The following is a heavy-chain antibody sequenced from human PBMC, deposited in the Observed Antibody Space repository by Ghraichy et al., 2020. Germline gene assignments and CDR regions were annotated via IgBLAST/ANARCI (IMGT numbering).Heavy chain of an antibody. V-gene: IGHV3-7*03. D-gene: IGHD3-10*01. Sequence: LSLTCAASGFTFSSYWMSWVRQAPGKGLEWVANIKQDGSEKYYVDSVKGRFTISRDNAKNSLYLQMNSLRAEDTAVYYCARDWVGYGSGRGAFDIWGQGTMVTVSS. CDR1: GFTFSSYW. CDR3: ARDWVGYGSGRGAFDI. J-gene: IGHJ3*02. CDR2: IKQDGSEK.